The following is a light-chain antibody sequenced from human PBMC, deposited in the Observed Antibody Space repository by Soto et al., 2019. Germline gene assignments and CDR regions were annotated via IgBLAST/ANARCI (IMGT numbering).Light chain of an antibody. V-gene: IGLV2-14*02. J-gene: IGLJ1*01. Sequence: QSVLTQPASVSGSPGQSITISCTGTSSDVGSYNLVSWYQQHPGKAPKLMIYEVSKRLSGVPDRFSGSKSGNTASLTVSGLQAEDEADYYCSSYAGSNTYVFGTGTKVTVL. CDR2: EVS. CDR3: SSYAGSNTYV. CDR1: SSDVGSYNL.